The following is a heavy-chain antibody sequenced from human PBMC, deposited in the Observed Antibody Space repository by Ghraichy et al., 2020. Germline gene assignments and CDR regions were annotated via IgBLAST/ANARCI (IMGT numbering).Heavy chain of an antibody. Sequence: SETLSLTCRVSGGSISTTRNDWAWIRQPPGKGLAWIGNVYFRGSTYYNPSLQSRVTISVDTSKDQFSLRLDSVTAADTALYYCARVNTLVRGGRGWFDAWGQGTLVIVSS. CDR1: GGSISTTRND. CDR2: VYFRGST. CDR3: ARVNTLVRGGRGWFDA. V-gene: IGHV4-39*07. D-gene: IGHD3-10*01. J-gene: IGHJ5*02.